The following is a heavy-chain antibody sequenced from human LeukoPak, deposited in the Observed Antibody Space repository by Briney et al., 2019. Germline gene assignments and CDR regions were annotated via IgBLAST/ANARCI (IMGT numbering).Heavy chain of an antibody. CDR3: AKVWEAYCGGDCFSPFDY. V-gene: IGHV3-30*18. J-gene: IGHJ4*02. CDR1: GFTFSSYG. Sequence: PGGSLRLSCAASGFTFSSYGMPWVRQAPGKGLEWVAVISYDGSNKYYADSVKGRFTISRDNSKETLNLQMNSLRAEDTAIYYCAKVWEAYCGGDCFSPFDYWGQGTLVTVSS. D-gene: IGHD2-21*02. CDR2: ISYDGSNK.